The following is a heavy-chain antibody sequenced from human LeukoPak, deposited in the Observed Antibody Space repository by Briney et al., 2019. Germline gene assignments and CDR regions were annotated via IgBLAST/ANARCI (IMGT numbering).Heavy chain of an antibody. CDR2: ISGSGGST. CDR1: GFTFSSYA. J-gene: IGHJ4*02. Sequence: GESLKISCAASGFTFSSYAMSWVRQAPGKGLEWVSAISGSGGSTYYADSVKGRFTISRDNSKNTLYLQMNSLRAEDTAVYYCAKLEIVVVVAANDYWGQGTLVTVSS. CDR3: AKLEIVVVVAANDY. V-gene: IGHV3-23*01. D-gene: IGHD2-15*01.